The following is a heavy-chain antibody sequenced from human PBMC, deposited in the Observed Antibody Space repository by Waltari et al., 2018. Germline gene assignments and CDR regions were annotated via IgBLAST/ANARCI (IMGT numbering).Heavy chain of an antibody. CDR2: ITGGDDT. Sequence: EVQLLESGGDLVQPGGSLRLSCAASGITFTNYAINWVRLAPGAGLEGVSAITGGDDTYYTDSVKGRFTISRDTSKDTVHLQMNGLRADDTAVYYCATPFYNWDDPLHSWGQGTLVTVSS. J-gene: IGHJ4*02. CDR3: ATPFYNWDDPLHS. D-gene: IGHD1-20*01. V-gene: IGHV3-23*01. CDR1: GITFTNYA.